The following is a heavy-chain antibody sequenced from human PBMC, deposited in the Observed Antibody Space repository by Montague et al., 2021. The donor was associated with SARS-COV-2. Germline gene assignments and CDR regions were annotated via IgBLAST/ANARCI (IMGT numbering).Heavy chain of an antibody. CDR3: ARDDFRIAAAVFDY. V-gene: IGHV3-21*01. D-gene: IGHD6-13*01. Sequence: SLSLSFSASGFPFSSYSMNWVRQAPGKGLEWVSSISSSSSYIYYADSVKGRFTISRDNAKNSLYLQMNSLRAEDTAVYYCARDDFRIAAAVFDYWGQGTLVTVSS. CDR1: GFPFSSYS. J-gene: IGHJ4*02. CDR2: ISSSSSYI.